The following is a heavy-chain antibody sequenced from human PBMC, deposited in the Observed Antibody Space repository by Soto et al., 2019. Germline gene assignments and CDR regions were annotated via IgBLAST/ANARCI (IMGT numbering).Heavy chain of an antibody. J-gene: IGHJ4*02. V-gene: IGHV4-39*01. CDR1: GGTISSSGYF. CDR2: IYYSGST. Sequence: PSETLSLTCTVSGGTISSSGYFWGWIRQPPGKGLDWIGNIYYSGSTYYNPSLKSRVTISIDPSKNQFSLKLGSVTAADTAVYYCARIRETTNYSDYWGLGTLVTVSS. CDR3: ARIRETTNYSDY.